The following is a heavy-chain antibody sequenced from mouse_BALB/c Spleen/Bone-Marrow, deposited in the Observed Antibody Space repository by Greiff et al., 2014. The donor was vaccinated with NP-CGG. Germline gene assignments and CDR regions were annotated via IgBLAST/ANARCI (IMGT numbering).Heavy chain of an antibody. J-gene: IGHJ1*01. Sequence: EVQRVESGGGLVQPGGSLRLSCATSGFTFTDYYMSWVRQPPGKALEWLGFIRNKASGYTTDYSASVKGRFTNSRDNSQSILYLQMNTLRAEDSATYYCAREYGYFDVWGAGTTVTVSS. CDR2: IRNKASGYTT. CDR1: GFTFTDYY. CDR3: AREYGYFDV. D-gene: IGHD1-1*02. V-gene: IGHV7-3*02.